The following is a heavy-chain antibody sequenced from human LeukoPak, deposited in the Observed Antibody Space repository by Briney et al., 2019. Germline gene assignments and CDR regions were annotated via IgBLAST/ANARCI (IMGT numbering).Heavy chain of an antibody. V-gene: IGHV4-38-2*02. Sequence: SETLSLTCTVSGYSISSGYYWGWIRQPPGKGLEWIGSIYHSGSTYYNPSLKSRVTISVDTSKNQFSLKLSSVTAADTAVYYCARPNYYGSGSYNWFDPWGQGTLVTVSS. CDR1: GYSISSGYY. J-gene: IGHJ5*02. D-gene: IGHD3-10*01. CDR3: ARPNYYGSGSYNWFDP. CDR2: IYHSGST.